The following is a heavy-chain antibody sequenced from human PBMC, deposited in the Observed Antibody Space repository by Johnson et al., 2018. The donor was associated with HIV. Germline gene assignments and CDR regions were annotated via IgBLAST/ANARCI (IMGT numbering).Heavy chain of an antibody. Sequence: QVQLVESGGGLVKPGGSLRLSCAASRFTFSDYYMSWIRQTPGKGLEWVSYISSSGGTIYYADSVKGRFTISRDNSKNTLSLQMNSLRAEDTAVYYCAKSDCSGGSCYSVWRHAFDIWGQGTMVTVSS. V-gene: IGHV3-11*04. J-gene: IGHJ3*02. CDR2: ISSSGGTI. D-gene: IGHD2-15*01. CDR3: AKSDCSGGSCYSVWRHAFDI. CDR1: RFTFSDYY.